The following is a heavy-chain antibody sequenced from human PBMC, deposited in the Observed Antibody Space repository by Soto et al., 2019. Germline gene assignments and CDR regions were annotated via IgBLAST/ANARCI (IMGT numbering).Heavy chain of an antibody. CDR3: ARVPWYCSGGSCYEDAFDI. D-gene: IGHD2-15*01. J-gene: IGHJ3*02. V-gene: IGHV1-8*01. Sequence: ASVKVSCKPSAYTFTTYDINWGRQATGQRLEWMGWMNPNSGNTGYAQKFQGRVTMTRNTSISTAYMELSSLRSEDTAVYYCARVPWYCSGGSCYEDAFDIWGQGTMVTVSS. CDR2: MNPNSGNT. CDR1: AYTFTTYD.